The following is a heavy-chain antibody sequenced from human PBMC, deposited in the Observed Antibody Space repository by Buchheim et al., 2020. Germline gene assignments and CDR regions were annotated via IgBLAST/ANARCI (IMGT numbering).Heavy chain of an antibody. V-gene: IGHV4-31*03. Sequence: QVQLQESGPGLVKPSQTLSLTCTVSGGSISSGGYYWSWIRQHPGKGLEWIGYIFHSGSTYYNPSLKSRVTISVDTPKNQFSLKLSSVTAANTAVYYCASFPYDYVWGSYRSSKMYYFDYWGQGTL. D-gene: IGHD3-16*02. CDR2: IFHSGST. CDR3: ASFPYDYVWGSYRSSKMYYFDY. CDR1: GGSISSGGYY. J-gene: IGHJ4*02.